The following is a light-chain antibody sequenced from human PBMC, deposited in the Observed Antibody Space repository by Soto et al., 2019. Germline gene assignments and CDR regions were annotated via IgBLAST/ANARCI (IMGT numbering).Light chain of an antibody. CDR2: AAS. V-gene: IGKV1-6*01. J-gene: IGKJ3*01. Sequence: AIQMTQSPSSLSASVGDRVTITCRASQGIRNDLDWFQQKPGKAPKLLIYAASNLQSGVPARFSGSGSGTDFTLTISSLQPEDFATYYCLQKYFYPFTFGPGTKLDI. CDR3: LQKYFYPFT. CDR1: QGIRND.